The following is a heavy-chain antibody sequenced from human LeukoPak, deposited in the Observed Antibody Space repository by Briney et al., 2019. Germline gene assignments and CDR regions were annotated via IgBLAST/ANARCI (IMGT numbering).Heavy chain of an antibody. D-gene: IGHD6-6*01. CDR2: IKQDGGEK. CDR1: GITFSSYW. CDR3: ARVYHSTSGRAIDY. J-gene: IGHJ4*02. V-gene: IGHV3-7*01. Sequence: PGGSLRLSCADSGITFSSYWMSWVRQAPGKGLEWVANIKQDGGEKYYVDSVKGRFTISRDNAKNALYLQMNSLRVEDTAVYYCARVYHSTSGRAIDYWGQGTLVTISS.